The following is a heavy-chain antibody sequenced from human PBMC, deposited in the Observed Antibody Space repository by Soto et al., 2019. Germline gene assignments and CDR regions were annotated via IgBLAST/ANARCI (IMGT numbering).Heavy chain of an antibody. J-gene: IGHJ6*02. D-gene: IGHD6-6*01. CDR3: ARDDEYSGNGMNV. V-gene: IGHV3-33*01. CDR1: EFTFSNYA. Sequence: QVQLVESGGGVVQPGGSLRLSCAASEFTFSNYAMHWVRQAPGKGLEWVAVILNDGSNRYHADSVKDRFTISRDNSKHTMYLKMNSQNAEDAAVYYCARDDEYSGNGMNVWGQGTTVTVS. CDR2: ILNDGSNR.